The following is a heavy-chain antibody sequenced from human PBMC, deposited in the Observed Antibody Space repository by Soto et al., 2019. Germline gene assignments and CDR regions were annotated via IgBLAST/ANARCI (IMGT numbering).Heavy chain of an antibody. D-gene: IGHD6-13*01. J-gene: IGHJ4*02. CDR1: GFTFNSAW. CDR3: TTWRREKSGTSVSCYGDGAY. Sequence: EVPLVESWGALVKPGESLTLSCAASGFTFNSAWMTWVRQAPGKGLEWVGRIKSWSDGGRVDTAAPVKGRFTISRYDSKNTSYLQMNSLKSEDTAVYYCTTWRREKSGTSVSCYGDGAYWGQGTLVTVSS. V-gene: IGHV3-15*02. CDR2: IKSWSDGGRV.